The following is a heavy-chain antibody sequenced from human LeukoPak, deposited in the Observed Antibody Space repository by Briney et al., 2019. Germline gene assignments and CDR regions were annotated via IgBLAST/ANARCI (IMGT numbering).Heavy chain of an antibody. J-gene: IGHJ4*02. Sequence: GGSLRLSCAASGFTFDDYGMSWVRQAPGMGLEWVSRRNGGSTGYADSVKGRFTISRDNAKNSLYLQMNSLRAEDTALYYCARVSDISVAAYFDYWGQGILVAVSS. V-gene: IGHV3-20*04. CDR2: RNGGST. CDR3: ARVSDISVAAYFDY. D-gene: IGHD6-19*01. CDR1: GFTFDDYG.